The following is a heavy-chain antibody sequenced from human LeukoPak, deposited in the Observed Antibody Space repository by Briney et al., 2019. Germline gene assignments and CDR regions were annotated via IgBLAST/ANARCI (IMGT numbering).Heavy chain of an antibody. CDR1: GGSISSGGYY. CDR3: ASGCSGGSCYAGQFDP. V-gene: IGHV4-31*03. Sequence: PSQTLSLTCTVSGGSISSGGYYWSWIRQHPGKGLEWIGYIYYSGSTYYNPSLKSRVTISVDTSKNQFSLKPSSVTVADTAVYYCASGCSGGSCYAGQFDPWGQGTLVTVSS. CDR2: IYYSGST. D-gene: IGHD2-15*01. J-gene: IGHJ5*02.